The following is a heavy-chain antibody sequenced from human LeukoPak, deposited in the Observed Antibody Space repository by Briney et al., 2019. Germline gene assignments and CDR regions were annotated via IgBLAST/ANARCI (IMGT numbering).Heavy chain of an antibody. CDR1: GYTFTGYY. CDR2: INPNSGGT. CDR3: ARDLAAAGTSLEY. D-gene: IGHD6-13*01. Sequence: ASVKVSCKASGYTFTGYYMHWVRQAPGQGLEWAGWINPNSGGTNYAQKFQGRVTMTRDTSISTAYMELSRLRSDDTAVYYCARDLAAAGTSLEYWGQGTLVTVSS. V-gene: IGHV1-2*02. J-gene: IGHJ4*02.